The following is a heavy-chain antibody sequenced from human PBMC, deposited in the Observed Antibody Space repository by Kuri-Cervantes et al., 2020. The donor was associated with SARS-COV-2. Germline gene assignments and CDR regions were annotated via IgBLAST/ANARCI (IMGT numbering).Heavy chain of an antibody. D-gene: IGHD1-26*01. CDR1: GFTFSSYW. CDR2: IKQDGSEK. J-gene: IGHJ4*02. CDR3: ARLIGVQTSGEFAGGY. Sequence: GGSLRLSCAASGFTFSSYWMSWVRQAPGKGLEWVANIKQDGSEKYYVDSVKGRFTISRDNAKNSLYLQMNSLRAEDTAVYYCARLIGVQTSGEFAGGYWGQGTLVTVSS. V-gene: IGHV3-7*01.